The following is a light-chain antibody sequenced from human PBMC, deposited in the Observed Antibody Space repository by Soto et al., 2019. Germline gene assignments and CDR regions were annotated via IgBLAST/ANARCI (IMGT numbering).Light chain of an antibody. Sequence: DIQMTQSPSTLSASVGDRVTITCRASQSISSWLAWFQQKPGRAPKLLIYDASSLESGVPSRFSGSRSGTEFTRTISSLQPDDFATYYCKQYDDYPLTFGGGTKVEIK. CDR3: KQYDDYPLT. J-gene: IGKJ4*01. CDR1: QSISSW. V-gene: IGKV1-5*01. CDR2: DAS.